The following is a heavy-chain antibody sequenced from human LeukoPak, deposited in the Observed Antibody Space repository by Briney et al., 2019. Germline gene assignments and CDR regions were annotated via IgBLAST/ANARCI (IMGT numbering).Heavy chain of an antibody. CDR2: TYYRSKWYN. V-gene: IGHV6-1*01. CDR1: GDSVSSNSAA. D-gene: IGHD3-22*01. CDR3: ARGPLTYYYDSSGWNQYFQH. Sequence: SQTLSLTCAISGDSVSSNSAAWNWIRQSPSRGLEWLGRTYYRSKWYNDYAVSVKSRITINPDTSKNQFSLQLNSVTPEDTAVYYCARGPLTYYYDSSGWNQYFQHWGQGTLVTVSS. J-gene: IGHJ1*01.